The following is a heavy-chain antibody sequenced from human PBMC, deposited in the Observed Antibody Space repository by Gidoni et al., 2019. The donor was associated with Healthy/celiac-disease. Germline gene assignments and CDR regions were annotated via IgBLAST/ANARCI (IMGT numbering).Heavy chain of an antibody. CDR3: ARHNGYSSGRHGVGF. D-gene: IGHD6-19*01. V-gene: IGHV4-39*01. CDR2: IYYSGST. CDR1: GGSISSSSYY. Sequence: QLQLQESGPGLVKPSATLSLTCTVSGGSISSSSYYWGWIRQPPGKGLEWIGSIYYSGSTYYNPSLKSRVTISVDTSKNQFSLKLSSVTAADTAVYYCARHNGYSSGRHGVGFWGQGTLVTVSS. J-gene: IGHJ4*02.